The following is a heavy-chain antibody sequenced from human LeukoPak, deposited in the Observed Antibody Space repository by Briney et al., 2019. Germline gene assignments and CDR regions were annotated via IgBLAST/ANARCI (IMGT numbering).Heavy chain of an antibody. D-gene: IGHD1-20*01. CDR3: ARDLITGSSFDY. V-gene: IGHV1-18*01. CDR1: GYTFTSYG. Sequence: ASVKVSCKASGYTFTSYGISWVRQAPGQGLEWMGWISAYNGNTNYAQKLQGRVTMTTDASTSTAYMELRSLRSDDTAVYYCARDLITGSSFDYWGQGTLVTVSS. CDR2: ISAYNGNT. J-gene: IGHJ4*02.